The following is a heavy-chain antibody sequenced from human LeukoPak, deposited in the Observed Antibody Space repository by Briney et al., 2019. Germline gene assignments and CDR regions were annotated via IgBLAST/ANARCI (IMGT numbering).Heavy chain of an antibody. CDR3: ASRGCSSTSCYNCFDP. CDR2: IYYSGST. D-gene: IGHD2-2*01. J-gene: IGHJ5*02. Sequence: PSETLSLTCTVSGGSISSSSYYWGWIRQPPGKGLEWIGYIYYSGSTNYNPSLKSRVTISVDTSKNQFSLKLSSVTAADTAVYYWASRGCSSTSCYNCFDPWGQGTLVTVSS. V-gene: IGHV4-61*05. CDR1: GGSISSSSYY.